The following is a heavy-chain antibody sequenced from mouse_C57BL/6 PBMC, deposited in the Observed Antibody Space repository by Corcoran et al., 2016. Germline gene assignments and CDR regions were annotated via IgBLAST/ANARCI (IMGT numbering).Heavy chain of an antibody. D-gene: IGHD3-2*02. CDR1: GYTFTDYY. V-gene: IGHV1-19*01. Sequence: EVQLQQSGPVLVKPGASVKMSCKASGYTFTDYYMNWVKQSHGKSLEWIGVINPYNGGTSYNQKFKGKATLTVDKSSSTAYMELNSLTSEDSAVYYCAREGAQATGAMDYWGQGTSVTVSS. CDR2: INPYNGGT. CDR3: AREGAQATGAMDY. J-gene: IGHJ4*01.